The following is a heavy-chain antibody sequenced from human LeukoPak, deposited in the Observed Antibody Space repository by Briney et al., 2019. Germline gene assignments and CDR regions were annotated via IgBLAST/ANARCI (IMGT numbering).Heavy chain of an antibody. CDR1: GFTFSSYG. CDR2: IRYDGSNK. V-gene: IGHV3-30*02. CDR3: AKGLKSYSIFGVVASGYAFDI. J-gene: IGHJ3*02. Sequence: GGSLRLSCAASGFTFSSYGMHWVRQPPGKGLEWVAFIRYDGSNKYYADSGKGRFTISRDNSKNTLYLQMNSLRAEDTAVYYCAKGLKSYSIFGVVASGYAFDIWGQGTMVTVSS. D-gene: IGHD3-3*01.